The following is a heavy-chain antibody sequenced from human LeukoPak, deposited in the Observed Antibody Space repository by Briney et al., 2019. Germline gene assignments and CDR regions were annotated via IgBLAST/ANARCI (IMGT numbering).Heavy chain of an antibody. CDR1: GFTFTSYY. CDR2: INPSGDST. Sequence: ASVKVSCKASGFTFTSYYMHWVRQAPGQGLEWMGIINPSGDSTTYAQKFQGRVTVTRDMSTSTVYMELSSLRSEDTAVYYCARAYYFGSGYSDYWGQGTLVTVSS. CDR3: ARAYYFGSGYSDY. D-gene: IGHD3-10*01. V-gene: IGHV1-46*01. J-gene: IGHJ4*02.